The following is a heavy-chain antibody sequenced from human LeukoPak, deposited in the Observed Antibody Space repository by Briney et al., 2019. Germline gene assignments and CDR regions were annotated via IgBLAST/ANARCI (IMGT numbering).Heavy chain of an antibody. CDR3: ARDSPDGSGTYYNDSPDY. Sequence: GASVKLSCTASGYTFSSYGISWVRQAPGQGLEWMGWISAYNSNTNYRQTLQGRVTMTTDTSKSTAYMDLRSLRSDDTAIYYCARDSPDGSGTYYNDSPDYWGQGTLVTVSS. CDR2: ISAYNSNT. CDR1: GYTFSSYG. V-gene: IGHV1-18*01. J-gene: IGHJ4*02. D-gene: IGHD3-10*01.